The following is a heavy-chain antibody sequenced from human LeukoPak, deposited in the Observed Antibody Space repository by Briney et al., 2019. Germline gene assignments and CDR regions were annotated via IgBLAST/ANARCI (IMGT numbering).Heavy chain of an antibody. Sequence: SETLSLTCAVYGGSFSGYYWSWIRQPPGKGLEWIGEINHSGSTNYNPSLKSRVTISVDTSKNQFSLKLSSVTAADTAVYYCASVPAAAHRGYFDFWGQGTLVTVSS. V-gene: IGHV4-34*01. J-gene: IGHJ4*02. D-gene: IGHD6-13*01. CDR2: INHSGST. CDR3: ASVPAAAHRGYFDF. CDR1: GGSFSGYY.